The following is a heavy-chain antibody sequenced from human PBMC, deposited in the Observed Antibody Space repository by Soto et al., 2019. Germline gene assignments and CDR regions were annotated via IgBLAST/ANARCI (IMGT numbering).Heavy chain of an antibody. CDR2: LSKDSLSI. J-gene: IGHJ4*01. D-gene: IGHD6-19*01. V-gene: IGHV3-9*01. CDR3: VKDALTAVAFYFDY. CDR1: GFKFDDYG. Sequence: GGSLRLSCVASGFKFDDYGLHWVRHTPGKGLEWIAGLSKDSLSISYGASMKGRFTISRDNAKNSLYLQLNSPRPEDTALYYCVKDALTAVAFYFDYWGRGALVTVSS.